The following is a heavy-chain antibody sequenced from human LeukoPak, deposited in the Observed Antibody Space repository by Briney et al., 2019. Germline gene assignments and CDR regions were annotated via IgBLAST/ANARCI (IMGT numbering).Heavy chain of an antibody. Sequence: SETLSLTCAAYGGSFSGYYWSWIRQPPGKGLEWIGEINHSGSTNYNPSLKSRVTISVDTSKNQFSLKLSSVTAADTAVYYCARVGMYYDILTGYYFPGPWGQGTLVTVSS. J-gene: IGHJ5*02. CDR1: GGSFSGYY. CDR3: ARVGMYYDILTGYYFPGP. V-gene: IGHV4-34*01. CDR2: INHSGST. D-gene: IGHD3-9*01.